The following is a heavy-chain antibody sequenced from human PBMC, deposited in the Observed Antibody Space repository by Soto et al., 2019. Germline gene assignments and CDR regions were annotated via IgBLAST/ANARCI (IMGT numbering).Heavy chain of an antibody. Sequence: GESLKISCKGSGYSFTSYWIGWVRQMPWKGLEWMGIIYPGDSDTRYSPSFQGQVTISADKSISTAYLQWSSLKASDTAMYYCARTSIAAAGHNWFDHWGQGTLVTVSS. D-gene: IGHD6-13*01. J-gene: IGHJ5*02. V-gene: IGHV5-51*01. CDR1: GYSFTSYW. CDR2: IYPGDSDT. CDR3: ARTSIAAAGHNWFDH.